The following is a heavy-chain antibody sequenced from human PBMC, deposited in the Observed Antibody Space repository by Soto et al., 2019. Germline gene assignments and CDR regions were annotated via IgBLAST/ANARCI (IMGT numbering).Heavy chain of an antibody. D-gene: IGHD3-9*01. CDR1: GYTFTSYA. V-gene: IGHV1-3*01. Sequence: VASVKVSCKASGYTFTSYAMHWVRQAPGQRLEWMGWINAGNGNTKYSQKFQGRVTITRDTSASTAYMELSSLRSEDTAVYYCAREVVRYFDWLLSYNWLDPWGQETRFTVSS. CDR3: AREVVRYFDWLLSYNWLDP. CDR2: INAGNGNT. J-gene: IGHJ5*02.